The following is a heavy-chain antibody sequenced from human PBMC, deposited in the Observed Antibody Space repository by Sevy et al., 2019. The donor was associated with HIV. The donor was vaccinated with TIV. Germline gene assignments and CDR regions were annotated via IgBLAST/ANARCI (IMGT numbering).Heavy chain of an antibody. J-gene: IGHJ4*02. CDR1: TFTFHTYV. CDR2: ISASGGYT. V-gene: IGHV3-23*01. Sequence: GGSLRLSCAASTFTFHTYVMSWVRQAPEKGLEWVSTISASGGYTYYADSLKGRFTISRDNSKNTVYLQMNSLRDEDTAVYYCAKEDTSGYFWGQGTLVTVSS. CDR3: AKEDTSGYF. D-gene: IGHD3-22*01.